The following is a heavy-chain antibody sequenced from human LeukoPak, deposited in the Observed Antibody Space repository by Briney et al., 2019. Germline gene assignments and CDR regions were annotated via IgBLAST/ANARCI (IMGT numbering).Heavy chain of an antibody. D-gene: IGHD3-10*01. CDR1: GGSISSSSYY. V-gene: IGHV4-39*01. Sequence: SETLSLTCTVSGGSISSSSYYWGWIRQPPGKGLEWIGSIYCSGSTYYNPSLKSRVTISVDTSKNQFSLKLSSVTAADTAVYYCARQERGYYGSGNYYTSWGQGTLVTVSS. CDR2: IYCSGST. J-gene: IGHJ5*02. CDR3: ARQERGYYGSGNYYTS.